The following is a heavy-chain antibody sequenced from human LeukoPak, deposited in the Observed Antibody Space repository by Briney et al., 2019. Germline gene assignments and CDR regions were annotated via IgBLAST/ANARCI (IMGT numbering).Heavy chain of an antibody. Sequence: PSETLSLTCTVSGCSISSYYWSWIRQPPGKGLEWIGYIYYSGSTSYNPSLKSRVTISVDTSKNQFSLKLSSVTAADTAVYYCARTYYYGSGSYSLDYWGQGTLVTVSS. CDR2: IYYSGST. D-gene: IGHD3-10*01. V-gene: IGHV4-59*01. J-gene: IGHJ4*02. CDR3: ARTYYYGSGSYSLDY. CDR1: GCSISSYY.